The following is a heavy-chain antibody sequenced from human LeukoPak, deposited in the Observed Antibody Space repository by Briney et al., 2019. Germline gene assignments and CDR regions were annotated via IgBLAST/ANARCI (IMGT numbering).Heavy chain of an antibody. J-gene: IGHJ6*02. Sequence: GGSLRLSCAASGFTFSDSAMHWVRQASGKGLEWVGCLRSKTNNYATAYAASVKGRFTISRDDSKNTAYLQMNGLQTEDTAVYYCTRIGDTLVRGLIMGMDVWGQETTVTVSS. CDR3: TRIGDTLVRGLIMGMDV. D-gene: IGHD3-10*01. CDR1: GFTFSDSA. CDR2: LRSKTNNYAT. V-gene: IGHV3-73*01.